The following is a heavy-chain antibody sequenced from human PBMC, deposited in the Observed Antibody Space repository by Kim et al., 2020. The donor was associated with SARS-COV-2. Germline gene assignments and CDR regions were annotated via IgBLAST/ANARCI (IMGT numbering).Heavy chain of an antibody. J-gene: IGHJ4*02. CDR2: ISCDSGSI. CDR3: AKGLSDSFRGSIDY. V-gene: IGHV3-9*01. D-gene: IGHD3-16*02. CDR1: GFTFGDYA. Sequence: GGSLRLSCAASGFTFGDYAMHWVRQAPGKGLEWVSGISCDSGSICYADSVKGRFTISRDNAKNSLYLQMNSLRAEDTALYYCAKGLSDSFRGSIDYWGQGALVSVSS.